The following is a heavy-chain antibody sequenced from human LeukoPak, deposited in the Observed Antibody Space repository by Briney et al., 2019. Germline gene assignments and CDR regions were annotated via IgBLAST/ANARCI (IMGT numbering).Heavy chain of an antibody. V-gene: IGHV3-7*04. CDR1: GFTFSSYW. J-gene: IGHJ4*02. CDR3: ARDRGEVAAAEYYFDY. D-gene: IGHD6-13*01. Sequence: GGSLRLSCAASGFTFSSYWMSWVRQAPGKGLEWVANIKQDRSEKYYVDSVKGRFTISRDNAKNSLYLQMNSLRAEDTAVYYCARDRGEVAAAEYYFDYWGQGTLVTVSS. CDR2: IKQDRSEK.